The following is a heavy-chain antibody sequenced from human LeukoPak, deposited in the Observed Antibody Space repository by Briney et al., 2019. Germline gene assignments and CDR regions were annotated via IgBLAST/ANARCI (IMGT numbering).Heavy chain of an antibody. Sequence: PGGSLRLSCAASGFTFDDFAMHWVRQAPGKGLEWVSLISGDGGTTYYAGSVKGRFTISRDNSKNSLYLQINRLRPEDTAFYYCAKNYYGSATYYKPFDSWGLGTPVTVSS. D-gene: IGHD3-10*01. V-gene: IGHV3-43*02. J-gene: IGHJ4*02. CDR3: AKNYYGSATYYKPFDS. CDR2: ISGDGGTT. CDR1: GFTFDDFA.